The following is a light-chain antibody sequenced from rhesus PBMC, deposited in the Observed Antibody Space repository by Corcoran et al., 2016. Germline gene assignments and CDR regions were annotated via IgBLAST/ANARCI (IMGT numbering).Light chain of an antibody. V-gene: IGKV3-24*03. CDR1: QSISTY. CDR3: LQTSNWPLT. CDR2: GAS. Sequence: EIVMTQSPATLALSPGERATLSCRASQSISTYLAWYQPKPGQAPRLLIYGASIRATGMSERFRGSGSGTEFTLTISSLEPEDVGIYFCLQTSNWPLTFGGGTKVEIK. J-gene: IGKJ4*01.